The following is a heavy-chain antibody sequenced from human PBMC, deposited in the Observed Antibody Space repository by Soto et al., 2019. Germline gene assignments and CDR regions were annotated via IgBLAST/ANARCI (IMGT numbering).Heavy chain of an antibody. CDR1: GGSISSGGYY. D-gene: IGHD3-10*01. Sequence: SETLSLTCTVSGGSISSGGYYWSWIRQHPGKGLEWIGYIYYSGSTYYNPSLKSRVTISVDTSKNQFSLKLSSVTAADTAVYYCARDGGGVRGVIGNWFDPWGQGTLVTVSS. CDR2: IYYSGST. J-gene: IGHJ5*02. V-gene: IGHV4-31*03. CDR3: ARDGGGVRGVIGNWFDP.